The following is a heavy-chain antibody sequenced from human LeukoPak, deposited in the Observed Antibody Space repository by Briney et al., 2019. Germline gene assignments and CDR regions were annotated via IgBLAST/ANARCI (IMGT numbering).Heavy chain of an antibody. D-gene: IGHD2-2*01. CDR1: GYTFTGYY. J-gene: IGHJ6*02. Sequence: ASVKVSCKASGYTFTGYYMHWVRQAPGQGLEWMGRVIPILGIANYAQKFQGRVTITADKSTSTAYMELSSLRSEDTAVYYCARVRYCSSTSCYDYYYYGMDVWGQGTTVTVSS. CDR2: VIPILGIA. CDR3: ARVRYCSSTSCYDYYYYGMDV. V-gene: IGHV1-69*04.